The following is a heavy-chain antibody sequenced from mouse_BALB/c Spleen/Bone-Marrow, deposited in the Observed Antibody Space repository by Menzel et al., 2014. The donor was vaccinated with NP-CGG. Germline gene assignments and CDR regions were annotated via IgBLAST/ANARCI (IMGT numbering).Heavy chain of an antibody. Sequence: VQLQQSGAELVKPGASVKLSCTASGFNIKDTYMPWVKQRPEQGLEWIGRIDPANGNTKYDPKFQGKATITADTSSNTAYLQISSLTSEDTAVYYCARKDGYSSGRFDVWGAGTTVTVSS. J-gene: IGHJ1*01. D-gene: IGHD2-3*01. V-gene: IGHV14-3*02. CDR2: IDPANGNT. CDR1: GFNIKDTY. CDR3: ARKDGYSSGRFDV.